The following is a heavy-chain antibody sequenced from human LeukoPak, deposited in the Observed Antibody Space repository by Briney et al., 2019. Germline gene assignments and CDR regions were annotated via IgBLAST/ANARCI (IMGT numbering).Heavy chain of an antibody. D-gene: IGHD3-22*01. CDR2: IFNSGNT. CDR1: GGSISSSTYY. V-gene: IGHV4-39*02. J-gene: IGHJ4*02. Sequence: SETLSLTCTVSGGSISSSTYYWGWLRQPPGKGLEWIGGIFNSGNTFDNPSLRSRVTISVDTSKNQFSLKLSSVTAADTALYYCARDAKIDSSGYYFIDYWGQGTLVTVSS. CDR3: ARDAKIDSSGYYFIDY.